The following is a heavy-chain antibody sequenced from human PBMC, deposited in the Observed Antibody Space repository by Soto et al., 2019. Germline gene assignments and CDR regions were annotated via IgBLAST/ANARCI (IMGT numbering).Heavy chain of an antibody. CDR2: IWYDGSNK. CDR1: GFTFSSYG. D-gene: IGHD6-13*01. V-gene: IGHV3-33*01. Sequence: QVQLVESGGGVVQPGRSLRLSCAASGFTFSSYGMHWVRQAAGKGLEWVAVIWYDGSNKYYADSVKGRFTISRDNSKNTLYLQMNSLRAEDTAVYYCARGRTLAAGMCFDYWGQGTLVTVSS. J-gene: IGHJ4*02. CDR3: ARGRTLAAGMCFDY.